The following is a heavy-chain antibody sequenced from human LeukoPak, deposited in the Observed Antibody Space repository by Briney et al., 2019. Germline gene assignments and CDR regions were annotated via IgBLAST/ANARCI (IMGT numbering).Heavy chain of an antibody. J-gene: IGHJ3*02. CDR2: ISGSGGST. V-gene: IGHV3-23*01. Sequence: GGSLRLSCAASGFTVSSNYMSWVRQAPGKGLEWVSAISGSGGSTYYADSVKGRFTISRDNSKNTLYLQMNSLRAEDTAVYYCAKGGLLAAFDIWGQGTMVTVSS. CDR3: AKGGLLAAFDI. CDR1: GFTVSSNY. D-gene: IGHD1-26*01.